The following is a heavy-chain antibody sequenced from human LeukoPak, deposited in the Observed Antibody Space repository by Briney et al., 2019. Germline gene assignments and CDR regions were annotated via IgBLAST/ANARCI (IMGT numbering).Heavy chain of an antibody. Sequence: PSETLPLTCTVSGDSFTKYYWNWIRQAPGKGLEWIGYVSGSGSTKYNPSLKSRVSMSADTSKNQLSLQLTSLSAADTAVYYCVRARGYFVPDSWGPGTLVTVSS. D-gene: IGHD3-22*01. J-gene: IGHJ4*02. CDR3: VRARGYFVPDS. CDR1: GDSFTKYY. CDR2: VSGSGST. V-gene: IGHV4-59*01.